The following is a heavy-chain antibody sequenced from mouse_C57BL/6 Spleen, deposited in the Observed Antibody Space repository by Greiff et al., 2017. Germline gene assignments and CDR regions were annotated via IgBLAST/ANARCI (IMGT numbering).Heavy chain of an antibody. J-gene: IGHJ3*01. CDR1: GFTFSSYG. CDR2: ISSGGSYT. Sequence: EVQLVESGGDLVKPGGSLKLSCAASGFTFSSYGMSWVRQTPDKRLEWVATISSGGSYTYYPDSVKGRFTISRDNAKNTLYLQMSSLKSEDTAMYYCARQGSNPPLAYWGQGTLVTVSA. CDR3: ARQGSNPPLAY. D-gene: IGHD2-5*01. V-gene: IGHV5-6*01.